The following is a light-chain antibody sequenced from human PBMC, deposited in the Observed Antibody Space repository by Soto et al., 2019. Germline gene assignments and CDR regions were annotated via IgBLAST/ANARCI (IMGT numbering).Light chain of an antibody. V-gene: IGKV3-20*01. CDR1: QNIDIS. Sequence: EIVLTQSPGTLSLSPGERATLSCRAGQNIDISLAWFQQKRGQAPRLLIYGASTRATGIPARFSGSGSGTDFTLTISRLEPEDFAVYYCQAYGRTRDTFGQGTKLEIK. CDR3: QAYGRTRDT. J-gene: IGKJ2*01. CDR2: GAS.